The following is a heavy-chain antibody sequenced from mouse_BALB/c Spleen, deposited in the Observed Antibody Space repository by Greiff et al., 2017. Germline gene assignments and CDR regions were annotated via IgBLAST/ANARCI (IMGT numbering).Heavy chain of an antibody. CDR1: GFTFSSYA. CDR3: ARDYRLDY. Sequence: EVKVVESGGGLVKPGGSLKLSCAASGFTFSSYAMSWVRQTPEKRLEWVASISSGGSTYYPDSVKGRFTISRDNARNILYLQMSSLRSEDTAMYYCARDYRLDYWGQGTLVTVSA. CDR2: ISSGGST. J-gene: IGHJ3*01. V-gene: IGHV5-6-5*01. D-gene: IGHD1-1*02.